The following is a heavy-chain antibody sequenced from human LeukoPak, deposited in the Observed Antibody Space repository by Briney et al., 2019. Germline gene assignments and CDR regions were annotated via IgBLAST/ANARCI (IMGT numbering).Heavy chain of an antibody. CDR2: IIPILGIA. V-gene: IGHV1-69*04. D-gene: IGHD6-13*01. CDR1: GGTFSSYA. Sequence: ASVKLSCKASGGTFSSYAISWVRQAPGQGLEWMGRIIPILGIANYAQKFQGRVTITADKSTSTAYMELSSLRSEDTAVYYCARSDLAAAGTTVFDYWGQGTLVTVSS. J-gene: IGHJ4*02. CDR3: ARSDLAAAGTTVFDY.